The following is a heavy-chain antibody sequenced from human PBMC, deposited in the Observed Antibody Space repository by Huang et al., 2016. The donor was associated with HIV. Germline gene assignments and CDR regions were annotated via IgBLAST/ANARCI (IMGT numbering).Heavy chain of an antibody. CDR2: ISGSGGGT. CDR3: AKGGGASPRLHAFDV. Sequence: EVQLLESGGGLVQPGGSLRLYCGYSGFTFSTYAMSWVRQAPGEGLEWVSGISGSGGGTYYADSVKGRFTISRDNSNNTLYLQMNSLRVEDTAVYYCAKGGGASPRLHAFDVWGQGTMVTVSS. CDR1: GFTFSTYA. D-gene: IGHD5-18*01. V-gene: IGHV3-23*01. J-gene: IGHJ3*01.